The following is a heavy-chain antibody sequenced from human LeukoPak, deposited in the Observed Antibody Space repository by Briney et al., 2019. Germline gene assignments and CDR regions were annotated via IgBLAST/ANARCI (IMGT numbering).Heavy chain of an antibody. V-gene: IGHV3-74*01. CDR1: GFTFSKYR. J-gene: IGHJ4*02. D-gene: IGHD3-3*01. CDR2: INAHGDTT. CDR3: ARASGYLNDLDY. Sequence: GGSLRLSCEASGFTFSKYRMHWVRQVPGKGLVWVSDINAHGDTTTYADSVRGRFTISRDNAKNTVFLQMNSLGAEDTAFYYCARASGYLNDLDYWGQGTLVTVSS.